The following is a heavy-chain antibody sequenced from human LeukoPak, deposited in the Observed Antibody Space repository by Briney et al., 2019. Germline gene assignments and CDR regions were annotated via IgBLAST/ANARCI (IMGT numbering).Heavy chain of an antibody. CDR3: ANRRRASRGYGMDV. CDR1: GGTSSSYA. D-gene: IGHD1-1*01. CDR2: IIPILGTA. Sequence: ASVKVSCKASGGTSSSYAISWVRQAPGQGLEWMGGIIPILGTANYAQKFQGRVTITADESTSTAYMELSSLRSEDTAVYYCANRRRASRGYGMDVWGQGITVTVSS. J-gene: IGHJ6*02. V-gene: IGHV1-69*13.